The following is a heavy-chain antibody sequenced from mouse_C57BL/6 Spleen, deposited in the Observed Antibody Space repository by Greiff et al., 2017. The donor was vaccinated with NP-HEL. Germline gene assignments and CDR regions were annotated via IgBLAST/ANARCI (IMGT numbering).Heavy chain of an antibody. V-gene: IGHV1-82*01. CDR3: ASRPVVAKNAMDY. Sequence: QVQLQQSGPELVKPGASVKISCKASGYAFSSSWMNWVKQRPGKGLEWIGRIYPGDGDTNYNGKFKGKATLTADKSSSTAYMQLSSLTSEDSAVYFCASRPVVAKNAMDYWGKGTSVTVSS. CDR1: GYAFSSSW. CDR2: IYPGDGDT. J-gene: IGHJ4*01. D-gene: IGHD1-1*01.